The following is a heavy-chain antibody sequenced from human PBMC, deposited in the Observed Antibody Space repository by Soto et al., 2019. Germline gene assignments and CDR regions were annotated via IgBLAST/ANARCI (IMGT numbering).Heavy chain of an antibody. J-gene: IGHJ4*02. CDR1: GGTFSSYT. V-gene: IGHV1-69*02. D-gene: IGHD6-13*01. CDR2: IIPILGIA. Sequence: SVKVSCKASGGTFSSYTISWVRQAPGQGLEWMGRIIPILGIANYAQKFQGRVTITADKSTSTAYMELSSLRSEDTAVYYCARARRGSFQNFDYWGQGTLVTVSS. CDR3: ARARRGSFQNFDY.